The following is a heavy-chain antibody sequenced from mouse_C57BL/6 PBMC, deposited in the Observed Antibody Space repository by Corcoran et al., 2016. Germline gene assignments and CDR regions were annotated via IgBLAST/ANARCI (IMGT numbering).Heavy chain of an antibody. CDR1: GFSLSTSGMG. J-gene: IGHJ3*01. CDR2: IYWDDDK. Sequence: QVTLKESGPGILQSSQTLSLTWSCAGFSLSTSGMGVSWIRQPSGKGLEWLAHIYWDDDKRYNPSLKSRLTISKDTSRNQVFLKITSVDTADTATYYCARSVITTVQRWFAYWGQGTLVTVSA. V-gene: IGHV8-12*01. D-gene: IGHD1-2*01. CDR3: ARSVITTVQRWFAY.